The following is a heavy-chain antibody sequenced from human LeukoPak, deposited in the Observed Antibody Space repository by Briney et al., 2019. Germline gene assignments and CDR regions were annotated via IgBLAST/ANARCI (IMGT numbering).Heavy chain of an antibody. J-gene: IGHJ4*02. V-gene: IGHV4-30-4*01. CDR2: IYYSGST. CDR1: GGSISSGDYY. Sequence: SQTLSLTCTVSGGSISSGDYYWSWIRQPPGKGLEWIGYIYYSGSTYYNPSLKSRVTISVDTSKNQFSLKLSSVTAADTAVYYYARAYYYDSSGPDYWGQGTLVTVSS. D-gene: IGHD3-22*01. CDR3: ARAYYYDSSGPDY.